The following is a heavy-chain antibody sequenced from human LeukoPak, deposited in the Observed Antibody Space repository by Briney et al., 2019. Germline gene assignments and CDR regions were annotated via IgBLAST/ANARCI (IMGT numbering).Heavy chain of an antibody. J-gene: IGHJ4*02. CDR3: AGTTIFGVVIRFDY. Sequence: PSETLSLTCTVSGGSISSYYWSWIRQPPGKGLEWIGYIYYSGSTNYNPSLKSRVTISVDTSENQFSLKLSSVTAADTAVYYCAGTTIFGVVIRFDYWGQGTLVTVSS. D-gene: IGHD3-3*01. CDR2: IYYSGST. CDR1: GGSISSYY. V-gene: IGHV4-59*08.